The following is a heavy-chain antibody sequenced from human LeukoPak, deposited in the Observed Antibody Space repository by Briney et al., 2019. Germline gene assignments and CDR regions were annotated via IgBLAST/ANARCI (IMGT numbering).Heavy chain of an antibody. J-gene: IGHJ4*02. CDR1: GFTFSNYE. Sequence: GGSLRLSCAASGFTFSNYEMNWVRQAPGKGLEWVAYINSSVRTIYYPEAVKCRFTISRDNAMRSVSLQMNSLRAEDSAVYYCARGWGYGYFDSWGQETLVTVSS. D-gene: IGHD2-15*01. V-gene: IGHV3-48*03. CDR3: ARGWGYGYFDS. CDR2: INSSVRTI.